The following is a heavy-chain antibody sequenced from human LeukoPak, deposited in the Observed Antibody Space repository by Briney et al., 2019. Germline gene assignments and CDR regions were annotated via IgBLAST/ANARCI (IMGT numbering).Heavy chain of an antibody. V-gene: IGHV3-11*05. CDR3: AKDGGLWVSAHWGDS. Sequence: GGSLRLSCAASGFTFSDYYMSWICQAPGKGLEWVSYISSSSSYTNYADSVKGRFTISRDNAKNTLFLQMNSLRAEDTAVYYCAKDGGLWVSAHWGDSWGRGTLVTVSS. D-gene: IGHD7-27*01. J-gene: IGHJ4*02. CDR2: ISSSSSYT. CDR1: GFTFSDYY.